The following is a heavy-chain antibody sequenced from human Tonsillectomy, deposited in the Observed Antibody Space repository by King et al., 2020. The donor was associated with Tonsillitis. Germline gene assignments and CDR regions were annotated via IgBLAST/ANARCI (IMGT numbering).Heavy chain of an antibody. CDR1: GYTFTGYY. D-gene: IGHD6-19*01. CDR2: INPNSGGT. V-gene: IGHV1-2*02. CDR3: ARDQDIAVAGPDY. J-gene: IGHJ4*02. Sequence: QLVQSGAEVKKPGASVKVSCKASGYTFTGYYMHWVRQAPGQGLEWMGWINPNSGGTNYAQKFQGRVTITRDTSISTAYMELSRLRSDDTAVYYCARDQDIAVAGPDYWGQGTLVTVSS.